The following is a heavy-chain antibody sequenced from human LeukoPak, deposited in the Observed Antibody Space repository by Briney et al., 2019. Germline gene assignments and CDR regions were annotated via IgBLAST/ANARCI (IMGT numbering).Heavy chain of an antibody. D-gene: IGHD6-19*01. CDR1: GGSISSSSYY. Sequence: PSETLSLTCTVSGGSISSSSYYWGWIRQPPGKGLEWIGSIYYSGSTYYNPSLKSRVTISVDTSKNQFSLKLSSVTAADTAVYYCARGGPAVADLGFDYWGQGTLVTVSS. J-gene: IGHJ4*02. CDR3: ARGGPAVADLGFDY. V-gene: IGHV4-39*01. CDR2: IYYSGST.